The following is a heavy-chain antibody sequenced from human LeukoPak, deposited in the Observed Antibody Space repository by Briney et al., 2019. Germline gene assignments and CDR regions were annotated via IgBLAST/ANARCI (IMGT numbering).Heavy chain of an antibody. CDR3: ARGAGSDWIH. D-gene: IGHD1-26*01. V-gene: IGHV3-13*01. Sequence: GGSLRLSCAASGFTFSSYDMHWVRQVRGKGLEWVSTIGPGGDTYYSNSVRGRFIISRENARNSLYLQMSSLRSADAATYYCARGAGSDWIHWGQGALVAVSS. CDR1: GFTFSSYD. CDR2: IGPGGDT. J-gene: IGHJ4*02.